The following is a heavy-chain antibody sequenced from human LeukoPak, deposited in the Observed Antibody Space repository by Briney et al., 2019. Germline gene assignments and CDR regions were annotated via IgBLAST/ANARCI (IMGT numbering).Heavy chain of an antibody. CDR3: ARGPYYGGNHFQH. CDR2: INHSGST. Sequence: PSETLSLTCAVYGGSFSGYCWSWIRQPPGKGLEWIGEINHSGSTNYNPSLKSRVTISVDTSKNQFSLKLSSVTAADTAVYYCARGPYYGGNHFQHWGQGTLVTVSS. D-gene: IGHD4-23*01. CDR1: GGSFSGYC. J-gene: IGHJ1*01. V-gene: IGHV4-34*01.